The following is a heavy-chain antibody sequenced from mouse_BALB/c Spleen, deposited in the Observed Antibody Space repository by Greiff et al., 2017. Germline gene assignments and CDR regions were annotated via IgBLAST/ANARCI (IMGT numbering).Heavy chain of an antibody. V-gene: IGHV5-9-4*01. CDR1: GFTFSSYA. CDR3: ARRGGYAMDY. J-gene: IGHJ4*01. Sequence: EVQVVESGGGLVKPGGSLKLSCAASGFTFSSYAMSWVRQSPEKRLEWVAEISSGGSYTYYPDTVTGRFTISRDNAKNTLYLEMSSLRSEDTAMYYCARRGGYAMDYWGQGTSVTVSS. CDR2: ISSGGSYT.